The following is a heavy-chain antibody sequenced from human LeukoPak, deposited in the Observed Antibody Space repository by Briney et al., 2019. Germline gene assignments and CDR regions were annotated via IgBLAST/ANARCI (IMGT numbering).Heavy chain of an antibody. J-gene: IGHJ5*02. D-gene: IGHD3-10*01. Sequence: SETLSLTCTVSGDSIRSSSYHWGWIRQPPGKGLEWIGSIYYSGSTYNNRSLKRRLTISIDTSKNQFSLRLSSVTAADTAVYYCTREVQGYSYASGRFLHFDPWGQGTLVTVSS. V-gene: IGHV4-39*07. CDR2: IYYSGST. CDR3: TREVQGYSYASGRFLHFDP. CDR1: GDSIRSSSYH.